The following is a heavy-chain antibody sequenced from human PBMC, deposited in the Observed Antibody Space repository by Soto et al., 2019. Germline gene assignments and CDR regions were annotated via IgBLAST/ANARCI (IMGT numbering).Heavy chain of an antibody. Sequence: ASVKVSCKASGYSFTGYYIHWVRQAHGQGLEWMGWINPDSGATNYAQNFQGRVTLTSDTSISTASMDLTSLTSDDTAVYYCARGDYGTGGYPFPYFDYWGQGTLGGHRLL. D-gene: IGHD2-8*02. J-gene: IGHJ4*02. CDR2: INPDSGAT. CDR3: ARGDYGTGGYPFPYFDY. CDR1: GYSFTGYY. V-gene: IGHV1-2*02.